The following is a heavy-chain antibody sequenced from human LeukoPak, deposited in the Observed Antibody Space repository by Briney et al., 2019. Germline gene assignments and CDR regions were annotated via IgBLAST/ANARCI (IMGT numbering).Heavy chain of an antibody. D-gene: IGHD3-22*01. V-gene: IGHV6-1*01. J-gene: IGHJ3*02. CDR1: GDSVSSKNAA. CDR3: AREPHYDSSGYYSLDVFDI. Sequence: SQTLSLTCAISGDSVSSKNAAWNWIRQSPSRGLEWLGRTYHRSKWYNDYAVSVKSRITINPDTSKNQFSLQLNSVTPEDTAVYYCAREPHYDSSGYYSLDVFDIWGQGTMVTVSS. CDR2: TYHRSKWYN.